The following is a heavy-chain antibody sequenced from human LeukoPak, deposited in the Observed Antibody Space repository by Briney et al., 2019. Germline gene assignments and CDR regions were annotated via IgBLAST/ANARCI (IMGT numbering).Heavy chain of an antibody. D-gene: IGHD3-3*01. CDR1: GFTVSRNY. CDR2: LYSGGST. V-gene: IGHV3-53*01. Sequence: GGSLRLSCAASGFTVSRNYMSWVRQAPGKGLEWVSVLYSGGSTNYADSVKGRFTISRDNSKNTLYLQMNSLRAEDTAVYYCARSSGKWSGDYYYHYMDVWGRGTTVTISS. J-gene: IGHJ6*03. CDR3: ARSSGKWSGDYYYHYMDV.